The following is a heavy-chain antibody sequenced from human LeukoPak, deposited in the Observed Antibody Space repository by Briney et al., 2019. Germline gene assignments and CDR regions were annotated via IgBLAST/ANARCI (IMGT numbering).Heavy chain of an antibody. Sequence: ASVKVSCKASGGTFSSYAISWVRQAPGQGLEWMGRIIPILGIANYAQKFQGRVTITADKSTSTAYMELSSLRSEDTAVYYCAREHIAAAGMGYFQHWGQGTLVTVSS. J-gene: IGHJ1*01. V-gene: IGHV1-69*04. CDR3: AREHIAAAGMGYFQH. CDR1: GGTFSSYA. D-gene: IGHD6-13*01. CDR2: IIPILGIA.